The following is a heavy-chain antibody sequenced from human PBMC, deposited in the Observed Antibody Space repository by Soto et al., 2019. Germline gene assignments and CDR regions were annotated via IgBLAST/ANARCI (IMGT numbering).Heavy chain of an antibody. V-gene: IGHV4-59*06. CDR2: IYYSGST. Sequence: SETLSLTCTVSGGSISNYYWSWIRQHPGKGLEWIGYIYYSGSTYYNPSLKSRVTISVDTSKNQFSLKLSSVTAADTAVYYCARGVIHWGQGTLVTVSS. D-gene: IGHD2-21*01. CDR3: ARGVIH. J-gene: IGHJ4*02. CDR1: GGSISNYY.